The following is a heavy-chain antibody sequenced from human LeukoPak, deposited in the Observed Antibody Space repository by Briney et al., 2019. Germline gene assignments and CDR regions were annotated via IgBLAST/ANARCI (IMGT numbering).Heavy chain of an antibody. Sequence: ASVKVSCKASGYTFTSYGISWVRQAPGQGLEWMGWISAYNGNTNYAQKLQGRVTMTTDTSTSTAYMELRSLRSDDTAVYYCARAGAVGSYYGAFDIWGQGTMVTVSS. D-gene: IGHD1-26*01. CDR3: ARAGAVGSYYGAFDI. J-gene: IGHJ3*02. CDR2: ISAYNGNT. CDR1: GYTFTSYG. V-gene: IGHV1-18*01.